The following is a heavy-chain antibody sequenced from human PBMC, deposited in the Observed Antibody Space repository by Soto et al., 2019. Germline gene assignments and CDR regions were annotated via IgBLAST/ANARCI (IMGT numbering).Heavy chain of an antibody. CDR1: GLTFSSYS. CDR2: ISSSSSYI. J-gene: IGHJ6*02. Sequence: EVQLVESGGGLVKPGGSLRLSCAASGLTFSSYSMNWVRQAPGKGLEWVSSISSSSSYIYYADSVKGRFTISRDNAKNTLYQQMNSLRAEDTAVYYCARDKATISYYYYYGMDVWGQGTTITVSS. CDR3: ARDKATISYYYYYGMDV. D-gene: IGHD5-12*01. V-gene: IGHV3-21*01.